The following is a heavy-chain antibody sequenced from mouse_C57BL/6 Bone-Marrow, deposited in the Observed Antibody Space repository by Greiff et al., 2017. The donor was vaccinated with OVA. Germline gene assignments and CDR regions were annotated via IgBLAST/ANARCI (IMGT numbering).Heavy chain of an antibody. Sequence: QVQLKESGPGLVQPSQSLSITCTVSGFSLTSYGVHWVRQSPGKGLEWLGVIWSGGSTDYNAAFISRLSISKDKAKSQVFFKMNSLQADDTAIYDCARNLQEGYFDGWGTGTTVTVAS. CDR1: GFSLTSYG. J-gene: IGHJ1*03. V-gene: IGHV2-2*01. CDR2: IWSGGST. CDR3: ARNLQEGYFDG.